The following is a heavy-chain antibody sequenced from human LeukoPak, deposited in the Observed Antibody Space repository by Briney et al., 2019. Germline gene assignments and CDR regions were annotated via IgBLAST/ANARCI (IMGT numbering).Heavy chain of an antibody. J-gene: IGHJ5*02. V-gene: IGHV4-39*07. CDR3: ARGRDYYDSSGYYSRGFDP. D-gene: IGHD3-22*01. CDR2: IYYSGST. CDR1: GGSISSSSYY. Sequence: SETLSLTCTVSGGSISSSSYYWGWIRQPPGKGLEWIESIYYSGSTYYNPSLKSRVTISVDTSKNQFSLKLSSVTAADTAVYYCARGRDYYDSSGYYSRGFDPWGQGTLVTASS.